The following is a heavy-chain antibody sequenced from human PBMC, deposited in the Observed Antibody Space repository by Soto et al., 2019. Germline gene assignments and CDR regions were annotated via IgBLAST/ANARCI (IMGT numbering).Heavy chain of an antibody. Sequence: SGPTLVNPTETLTLTCTVSGFSLSNARMGVSWIRQPPGKALEWLAHIFSNDEKSYSTFLKSGLTISKDTSKSQVVLTMTNMDPVDTATYYCARSLMITFGGVVTYAAFDIWGQGTMVTVSS. V-gene: IGHV2-26*01. J-gene: IGHJ3*02. D-gene: IGHD3-16*01. CDR1: GFSLSNARMG. CDR2: IFSNDEK. CDR3: ARSLMITFGGVVTYAAFDI.